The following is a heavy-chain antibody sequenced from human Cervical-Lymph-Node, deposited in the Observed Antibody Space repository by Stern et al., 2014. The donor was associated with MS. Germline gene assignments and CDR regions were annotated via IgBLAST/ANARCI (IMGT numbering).Heavy chain of an antibody. Sequence: QVQLVESGPRLVMPSQTLTLTCTVSGALVNSGTYYWTWIRQPAGKGLEWIGRIYGSGPSGSTNNNPPQKSRLTMSVDTPSNQFSLTLDSVTAADTAVYYCASCYGGNPWYFDLWGRGTLVTVSS. V-gene: IGHV4-61*02. D-gene: IGHD4-23*01. CDR1: GALVNSGTYY. CDR3: ASCYGGNPWYFDL. J-gene: IGHJ2*01. CDR2: IYGSGPSGST.